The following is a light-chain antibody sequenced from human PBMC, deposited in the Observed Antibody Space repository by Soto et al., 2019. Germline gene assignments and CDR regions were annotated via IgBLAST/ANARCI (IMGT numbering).Light chain of an antibody. Sequence: TQSPWSVAAPLGERVTIIFRASQGISSWLASWQQSTGRAPKRLIYSGASLQSGGLSRCIGGGSGRDFTLTISSLQPEDFATYFCQQANSFPRTFGGGTKVDIK. CDR1: QGISSW. J-gene: IGKJ4*01. V-gene: IGKV1-12*01. CDR3: QQANSFPRT. CDR2: SGA.